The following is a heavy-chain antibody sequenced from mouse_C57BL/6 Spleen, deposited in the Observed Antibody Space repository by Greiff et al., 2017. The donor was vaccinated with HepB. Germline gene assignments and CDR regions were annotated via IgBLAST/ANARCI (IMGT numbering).Heavy chain of an antibody. CDR2: IDPETGGT. J-gene: IGHJ4*01. V-gene: IGHV1-15*01. Sequence: VQLQQSGAELVRPGASVTLSCKASGYTFTDYEMHWVKQTPVHGLEWIGAIDPETGGTAYNQKFKGKAILTADKSSSTAYMELRSLTSEDSAVYYCTRYRNSLVYAMDYWGQGTSVTVSS. CDR3: TRYRNSLVYAMDY. D-gene: IGHD2-5*01. CDR1: GYTFTDYE.